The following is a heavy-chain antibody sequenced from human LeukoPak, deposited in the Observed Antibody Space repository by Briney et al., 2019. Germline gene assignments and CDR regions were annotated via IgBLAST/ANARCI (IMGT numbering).Heavy chain of an antibody. V-gene: IGHV4-30-4*07. CDR2: IYYSGST. CDR3: ARTGSYSVHFDY. D-gene: IGHD1-26*01. Sequence: PSETLSLTCTVSGYSISSGGYSWSWIRQPPGKGLEWIGYIYYSGSTYYNPSLKSRVTISVDTSKNQFSLKLSSVTAADTAVYYCARTGSYSVHFDYWGQGTLVTVSS. CDR1: GYSISSGGYS. J-gene: IGHJ4*02.